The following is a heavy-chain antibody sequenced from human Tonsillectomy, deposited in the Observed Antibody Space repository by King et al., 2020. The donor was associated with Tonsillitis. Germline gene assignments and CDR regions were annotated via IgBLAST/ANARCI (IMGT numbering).Heavy chain of an antibody. V-gene: IGHV1-69*01. CDR3: ASRYISGWSQLYPIVV. Sequence: VQLVESGAEVKKPGSSVKVSCKASGGTFSSYTISWVRRAPGQGLEWMGRIIPIFGTTNYAQKFQGRVTITADESTCTAYLELSSLRSEETAVYYCASRYISGWSQLYPIVVWGQGTTVTVSS. CDR1: GGTFSSYT. J-gene: IGHJ6*02. D-gene: IGHD6-19*01. CDR2: IIPIFGTT.